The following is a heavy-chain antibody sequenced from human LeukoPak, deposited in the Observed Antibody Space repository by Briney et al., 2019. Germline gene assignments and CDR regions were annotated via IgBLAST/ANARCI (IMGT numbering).Heavy chain of an antibody. D-gene: IGHD3-10*01. V-gene: IGHV3-9*01. J-gene: IGHJ6*02. CDR1: GFTFDDYA. CDR3: ANSVSSLYYHYGMDV. CDR2: ISWNSGSI. Sequence: PGRSPRLSCAASGFTFDDYAMHWVRQAPGKGLEWVSGISWNSGSIGYADSVKGRFTISRDNAKNSLYLQMNSLRAEDTALYYCANSVSSLYYHYGMDVWGQGTTVTAPS.